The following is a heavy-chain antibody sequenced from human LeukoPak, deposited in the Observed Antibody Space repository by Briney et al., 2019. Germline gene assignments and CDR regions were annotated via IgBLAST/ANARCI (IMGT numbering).Heavy chain of an antibody. D-gene: IGHD6-13*01. J-gene: IGHJ4*02. CDR1: GFTFSNYG. V-gene: IGHV3-48*01. CDR3: ARVGSPIAAAGTVY. Sequence: GGSLRLSCAASGFTFSNYGMNWVRQAPGKGLEWVSYISSSSTTIYYADPMKGRFTISRDNAKSSLYLQMNSLRAEDTAVYYCARVGSPIAAAGTVYWGQGTLVTVSS. CDR2: ISSSSTTI.